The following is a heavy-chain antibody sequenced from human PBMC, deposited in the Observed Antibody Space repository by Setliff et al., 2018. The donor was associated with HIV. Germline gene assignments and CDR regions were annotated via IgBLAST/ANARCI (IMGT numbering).Heavy chain of an antibody. V-gene: IGHV3-21*01. Sequence: AGGPLRLSCAASGFSFRTYNMNWVRQAPGKGLEWVSSIGSDGRYIYYADSVKGRVTISRDDAKSSLYLQMYSLRAEDTAVYYCARDRASSGYYSQFDYWGQGEMVTVSS. CDR3: ARDRASSGYYSQFDY. CDR1: GFSFRTYN. D-gene: IGHD3-22*01. CDR2: IGSDGRYI. J-gene: IGHJ4*01.